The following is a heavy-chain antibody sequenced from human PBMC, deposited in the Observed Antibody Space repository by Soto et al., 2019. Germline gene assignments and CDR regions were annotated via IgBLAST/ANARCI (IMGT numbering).Heavy chain of an antibody. CDR3: AKDGTTAGIHYYGMDV. V-gene: IGHV3-23*01. CDR1: GFTLTSYG. Sequence: EVQLLESGGGLVQPGGSLRLSCEVSGFTLTSYGMNWVRQAPDEGLEWVSTIGRGGDTYYADSVKGRFTISRDNSKNTLFLQMNSLGAEDTALYFCAKDGTTAGIHYYGMDVWGQGTTVTVSS. CDR2: IGRGGDT. J-gene: IGHJ6*02. D-gene: IGHD1-1*01.